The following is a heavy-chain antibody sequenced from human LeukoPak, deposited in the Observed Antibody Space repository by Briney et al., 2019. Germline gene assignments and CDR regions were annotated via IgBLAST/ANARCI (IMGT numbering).Heavy chain of an antibody. CDR1: GYTFTSYD. D-gene: IGHD3-22*01. Sequence: ASVKVSCKASGYTFTSYDINWVRQATGQGLEWMGWMNPNSGNTGYAQKFQGRVTMTRNTSISTAYMELSSLRSEDTAVYYCATNRLTYYYDGSGAFDFWGQGTLVTVSS. CDR3: ATNRLTYYYDGSGAFDF. V-gene: IGHV1-8*01. CDR2: MNPNSGNT. J-gene: IGHJ4*02.